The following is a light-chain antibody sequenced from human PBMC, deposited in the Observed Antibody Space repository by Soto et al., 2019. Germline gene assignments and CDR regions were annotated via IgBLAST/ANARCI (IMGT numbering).Light chain of an antibody. CDR2: DDG. CDR1: NIGRKT. V-gene: IGLV3-21*02. Sequence: SYELAQPPSVSVAPGQTARITCGGNNIGRKTVHWYQQKPGQAPVLVVYDDGDRPSGIPERFSGSNSGNTATLTISRVEAGDEADYYCQVWDTSSDHWVFGGGTKVTVL. CDR3: QVWDTSSDHWV. J-gene: IGLJ3*02.